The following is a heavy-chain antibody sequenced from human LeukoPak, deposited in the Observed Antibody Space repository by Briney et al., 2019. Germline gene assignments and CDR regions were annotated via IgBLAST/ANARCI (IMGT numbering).Heavy chain of an antibody. CDR3: ARAIYGDSLYYYYYMDV. CDR1: GGSISSSSYY. J-gene: IGHJ6*03. CDR2: IYYSGST. Sequence: SETLSLTCTVSGGSISSSSYYWGWIRQPPGKGLEWIGSIYYSGSTYFNPSLKSRVTISVDTSKNQFSLKLSSVTAADTAVYYCARAIYGDSLYYYYYMDVWGKGTTVTVSS. D-gene: IGHD4-17*01. V-gene: IGHV4-39*07.